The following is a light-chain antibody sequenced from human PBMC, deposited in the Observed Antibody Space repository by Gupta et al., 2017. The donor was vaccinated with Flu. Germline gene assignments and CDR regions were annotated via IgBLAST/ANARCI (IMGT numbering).Light chain of an antibody. CDR3: HSYDRSLNGVV. CDR1: SSNIGAHYD. V-gene: IGLV1-40*01. CDR2: SDN. J-gene: IGLJ2*01. Sequence: QSVLTQPPSVSGAPGQRVTISCTGSSSNIGAHYDVHWYQQLPGTAPKLLIYSDNNRPSGVPDRFSGSKSGTSASLAITGLQAEDDADYYCHSYDRSLNGVVFGGGTKLTVL.